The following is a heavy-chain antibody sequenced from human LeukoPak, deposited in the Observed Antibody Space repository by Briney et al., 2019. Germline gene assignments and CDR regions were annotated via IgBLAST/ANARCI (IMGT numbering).Heavy chain of an antibody. CDR3: VREVLWFGIPLKSYGMDV. D-gene: IGHD3-10*01. J-gene: IGHJ6*02. V-gene: IGHV4-31*03. CDR2: IYYSGST. Sequence: PSQTLSLTCTVSGGSISSGGYYWSWIRQHPGKGLEWIGYIYYSGSTYYNPSLKSRVTISVDTSKNQFSLKLSSVTAADTAVYYCVREVLWFGIPLKSYGMDVWGQGTTVTVSS. CDR1: GGSISSGGYY.